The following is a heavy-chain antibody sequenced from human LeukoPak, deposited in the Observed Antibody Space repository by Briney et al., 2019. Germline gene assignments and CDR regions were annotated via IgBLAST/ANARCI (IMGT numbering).Heavy chain of an antibody. CDR3: TTNPYSSSWLGGAFAI. J-gene: IGHJ3*02. Sequence: GGSLRLSCAAPGFTFSNAWMSWVRQAPGKGLEWVGRIKSNTDGGTTDYAAPVKGRFTISRDDSKNTLYLQMNSLKSEDTAVYHGTTNPYSSSWLGGAFAIWGQGTMVTVSS. CDR2: IKSNTDGGTT. CDR1: GFTFSNAW. V-gene: IGHV3-15*01. D-gene: IGHD6-13*01.